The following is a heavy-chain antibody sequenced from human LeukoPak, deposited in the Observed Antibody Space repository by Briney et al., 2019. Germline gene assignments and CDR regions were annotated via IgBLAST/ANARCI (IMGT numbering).Heavy chain of an antibody. V-gene: IGHV3-74*01. CDR2: ISSDGNTT. CDR3: AREQKTGDSRHFDY. Sequence: GGSLRLSCAASGFTFSSYWMHWVRQVPGKGLVWVSRISSDGNTTTYADSVKGRFTISRDNAKNTLYLQLNGLRAEDTAVYYCAREQKTGDSRHFDYWGQGTLVTVSS. CDR1: GFTFSSYW. D-gene: IGHD7-27*01. J-gene: IGHJ4*02.